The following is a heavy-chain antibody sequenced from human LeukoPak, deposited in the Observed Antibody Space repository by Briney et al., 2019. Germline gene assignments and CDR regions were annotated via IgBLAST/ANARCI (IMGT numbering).Heavy chain of an antibody. J-gene: IGHJ4*02. CDR3: ARVRAVVAAIPTPYFDY. D-gene: IGHD2-15*01. CDR2: ISSSSSTI. V-gene: IGHV3-48*01. Sequence: GGSLRLSCAASGFTFGSYSMNWVRQAPGKGLEWVSYISSSSSTIYYADSVKGRFTISRDNAKNSLYLQMNSLRAEDTAVYYCARVRAVVAAIPTPYFDYWGQGTLVTVSS. CDR1: GFTFGSYS.